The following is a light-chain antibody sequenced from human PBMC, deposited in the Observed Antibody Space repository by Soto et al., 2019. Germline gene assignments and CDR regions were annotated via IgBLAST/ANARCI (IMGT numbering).Light chain of an antibody. Sequence: IQLTQSPSSLSASVGDRVTITCRASQGIASYLAWYQQKPGKAPKLLIYAASSLQSGVPSRFRGSGSGTESTPSISLLQPEVIATDYCQQLTSYFTFGPGTKVDI. J-gene: IGKJ3*01. CDR1: QGIASY. CDR3: QQLTSYFT. V-gene: IGKV1-9*01. CDR2: AAS.